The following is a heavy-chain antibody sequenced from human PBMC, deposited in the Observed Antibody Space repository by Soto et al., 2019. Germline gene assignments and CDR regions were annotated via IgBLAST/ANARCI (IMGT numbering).Heavy chain of an antibody. CDR3: ARDLLMVYSNPSYHYGKAF. CDR1: GYTFTSYD. J-gene: IGHJ6*02. D-gene: IGHD2-8*01. CDR2: MNPNSGNT. Sequence: GASVKVSCKASGYTFTSYDINWVRQATGQGLEWMGWMNPNSGNTGYAQKFQGRVTMTRNTSISTAYMELSSLRSEDTAVYYCARDLLMVYSNPSYHYGKAFWGQGTTVPVS. V-gene: IGHV1-8*01.